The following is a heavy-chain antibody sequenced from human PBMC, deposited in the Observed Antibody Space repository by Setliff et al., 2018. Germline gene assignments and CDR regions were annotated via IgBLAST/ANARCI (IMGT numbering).Heavy chain of an antibody. D-gene: IGHD6-19*01. V-gene: IGHV4-31*03. CDR1: GGSISSGGYY. Sequence: SETLSLTCTVSGGSISSGGYYWSWIRQHPGKGLEWIGYIYYSGSTYYNPSLKSRVTISVDTSKNQFSLKLSSVTAADTAVYYCARDFISGQQWLIPRRYFDLWGRGTLVTVSS. J-gene: IGHJ2*01. CDR2: IYYSGST. CDR3: ARDFISGQQWLIPRRYFDL.